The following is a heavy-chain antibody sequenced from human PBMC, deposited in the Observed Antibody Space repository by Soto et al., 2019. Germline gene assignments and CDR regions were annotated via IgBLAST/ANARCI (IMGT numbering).Heavy chain of an antibody. V-gene: IGHV4-31*03. J-gene: IGHJ4*02. D-gene: IGHD3-22*01. CDR1: GGSISSGGYY. Sequence: QVQLQESGPGLVKPSQTLSLTCTVSGGSISSGGYYWSWIRQHPGKGLEWIGYIYYSGSTYYNSSLTSRXTIXVXPSKNQFSLKLSSVTAADTAVYYCARVWDSSGPNFDYWGQGTLVTVSS. CDR2: IYYSGST. CDR3: ARVWDSSGPNFDY.